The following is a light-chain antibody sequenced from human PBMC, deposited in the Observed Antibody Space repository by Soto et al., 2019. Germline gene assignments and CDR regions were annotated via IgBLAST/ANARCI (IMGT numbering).Light chain of an antibody. CDR3: QQYGSSPR. CDR2: GAS. V-gene: IGKV3-20*01. CDR1: QSVSSSY. J-gene: IGKJ1*01. Sequence: EIVLTQSPGTLSLSPGERATLSCRASQSVSSSYLAWYQQKPGQAPRLLIYGASSRATGIPDRFSGSGSGTDFTLTISRLEPEDFEVYYRQQYGSSPRFGQGTKVEIK.